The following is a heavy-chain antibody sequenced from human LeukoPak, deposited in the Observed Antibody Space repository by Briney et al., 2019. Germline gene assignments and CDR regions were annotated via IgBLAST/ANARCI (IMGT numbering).Heavy chain of an antibody. Sequence: PSETLSLTCTVSGGSISSSSYYWGWIRQPPGKGLEWIGSIFYGGNTYYNPSLKSRVPMSVDTSKNQFSLKLSSVTAADTAVYYCARHGSYYAVHFFDYWGQGTLVTVSS. V-gene: IGHV4-39*01. CDR3: ARHGSYYAVHFFDY. D-gene: IGHD1-26*01. CDR1: GGSISSSSYY. J-gene: IGHJ4*02. CDR2: IFYGGNT.